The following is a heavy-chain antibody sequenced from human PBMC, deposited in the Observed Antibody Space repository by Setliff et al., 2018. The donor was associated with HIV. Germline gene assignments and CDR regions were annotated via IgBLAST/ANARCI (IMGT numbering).Heavy chain of an antibody. CDR2: IIPILGVA. CDR1: RSTSNSHT. Sequence: SVKVSCKASRSTSNSHTINWVRQAPGQGLDWMGRIIPILGVANYAQRFQGKVTITADKSTSTAYMELTSLRFDDTAMYYCVRGVQSPPHYAYYYMDVWGEGTMVTVAS. CDR3: VRGVQSPPHYAYYYMDV. J-gene: IGHJ6*03. V-gene: IGHV1-69*02. D-gene: IGHD3-3*01.